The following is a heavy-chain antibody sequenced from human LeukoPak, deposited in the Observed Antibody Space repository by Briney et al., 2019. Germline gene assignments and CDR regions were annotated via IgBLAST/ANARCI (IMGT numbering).Heavy chain of an antibody. CDR3: AKDLGAGTTKYLDY. V-gene: IGHV3-23*01. Sequence: PGGSLRLSCAASGFTFSSYAMSWVRQAPGKGLEWVSAISGSGGSTYYADSVKGRFTISRDNSKNTLYLQMNSLRAEDTAVYYCAKDLGAGTTKYLDYWGQGTLVTVSS. J-gene: IGHJ4*02. D-gene: IGHD1-7*01. CDR2: ISGSGGST. CDR1: GFTFSSYA.